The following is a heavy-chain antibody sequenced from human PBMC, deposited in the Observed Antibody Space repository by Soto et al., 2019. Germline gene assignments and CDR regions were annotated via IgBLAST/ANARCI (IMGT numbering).Heavy chain of an antibody. CDR3: SGVYREQQLVHYGY. J-gene: IGHJ4*02. CDR2: IIPIFGTA. CDR1: GGTFSSYA. V-gene: IGHV1-69*06. D-gene: IGHD6-13*01. Sequence: QVQLVQSGAGVKKPGTSVKVSCKASGGTFSSYAISWVRQAPGQGLEWMGGIIPIFGTANYAQKFQGSVTITADKCTSGAYMELSSLRSEDTAVYYCSGVYREQQLVHYGYWGQGGLVTVAS.